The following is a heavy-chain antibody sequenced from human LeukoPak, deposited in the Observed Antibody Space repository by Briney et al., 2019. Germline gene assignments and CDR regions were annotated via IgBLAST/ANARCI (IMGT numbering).Heavy chain of an antibody. CDR1: GGSFSGYY. D-gene: IGHD2-21*02. CDR3: AILVRQQAYCGGDCYF. Sequence: SETLSLTCAVYGGSFSGYYWSWIRQPPGKGLEWIGEINHSGSTNYNPSLKSRVTISVDTSKNQFSLKLSSVTAADTAVYYCAILVRQQAYCGGDCYFWGQGTLVTVSS. V-gene: IGHV4-34*01. CDR2: INHSGST. J-gene: IGHJ4*02.